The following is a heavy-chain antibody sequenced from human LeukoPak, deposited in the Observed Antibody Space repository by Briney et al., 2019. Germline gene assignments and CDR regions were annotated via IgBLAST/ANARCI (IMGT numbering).Heavy chain of an antibody. CDR3: TRLLRGGSLDI. CDR1: GFTFRRLA. Sequence: GGSLRLSCAASGFTFRRLAISWVRQASGKGLEWVSAISGSGGSTYYADSVKGRFTISRDDSKNTAYLQMNSLKTEDTAVYYCTRLLRGGSLDIWGQGTMVTVSS. J-gene: IGHJ3*02. V-gene: IGHV3-23*01. D-gene: IGHD1-26*01. CDR2: ISGSGGST.